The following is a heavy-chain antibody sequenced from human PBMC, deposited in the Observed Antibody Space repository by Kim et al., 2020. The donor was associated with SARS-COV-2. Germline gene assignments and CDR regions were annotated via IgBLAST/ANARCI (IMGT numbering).Heavy chain of an antibody. J-gene: IGHJ6*02. CDR2: ISYDGSNK. Sequence: GGSPRLSCAASGFTFSSYGMHWVRQAPGKGLEWVAVISYDGSNKYYADSVKGRFTISRDNSKNTLYLQMNSLRAEDTAVYYCAKESGWGSDYVWAYYYYGLYVWGQRATVTVSS. CDR3: AKESGWGSDYVWAYYYYGLYV. V-gene: IGHV3-30*18. D-gene: IGHD3-10*01. CDR1: GFTFSSYG.